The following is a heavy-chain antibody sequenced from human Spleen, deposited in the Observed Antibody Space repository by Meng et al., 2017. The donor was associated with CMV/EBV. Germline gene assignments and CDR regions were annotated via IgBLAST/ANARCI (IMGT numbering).Heavy chain of an antibody. CDR2: LYRDGTT. D-gene: IGHD2-2*01. CDR3: ATTGGTYCSSSSCLHYFEY. Sequence: GESLKISCVVSGFSVSNSYMNWVRQAPGKGLEWVSDLYRDGTTYYADSVKGRFTISRDTSKNTLYLQMNSLRAEDTAVYYCATTGGTYCSSSSCLHYFEYWGQGTLVTVSS. CDR1: GFSVSNSY. V-gene: IGHV3-53*01. J-gene: IGHJ4*02.